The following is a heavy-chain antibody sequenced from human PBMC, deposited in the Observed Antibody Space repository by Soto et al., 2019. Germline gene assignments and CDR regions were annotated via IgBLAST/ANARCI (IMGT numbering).Heavy chain of an antibody. D-gene: IGHD3-22*01. CDR1: GFTFSSYG. J-gene: IGHJ4*02. Sequence: PGGSLRLSCAASGFTFSSYGMHWVRQAPGKGLEWVAVIWYDGSNKYYADSVKGRFTISRDNSKNTLYLQMNSLRAEDTAVYYCARDYYYDSSGYYAGFDYWGQGTLVTVSS. CDR3: ARDYYYDSSGYYAGFDY. CDR2: IWYDGSNK. V-gene: IGHV3-33*01.